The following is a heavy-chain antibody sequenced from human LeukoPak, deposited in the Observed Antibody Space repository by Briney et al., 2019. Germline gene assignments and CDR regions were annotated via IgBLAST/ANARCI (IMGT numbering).Heavy chain of an antibody. Sequence: GGSLRLSCAASGFTLSNYWMAWVRQAPGKELEWVASIKDDGSQQWHVDSVRGRFTISRDNAKNSLYLHMNSLRAEDTAVYYCARFKLYHGAFDVWGQGTMVTVSS. V-gene: IGHV3-7*01. J-gene: IGHJ3*01. CDR1: GFTLSNYW. CDR2: IKDDGSQQ. CDR3: ARFKLYHGAFDV. D-gene: IGHD2-2*01.